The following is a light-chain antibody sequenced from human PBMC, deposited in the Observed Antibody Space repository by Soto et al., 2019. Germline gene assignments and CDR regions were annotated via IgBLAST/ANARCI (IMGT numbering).Light chain of an antibody. Sequence: DIKMTQSPSTLSASVGDRVSITCRASQIISSWLAWYQQKPGKAPRLLIYDVSSLQSGVPSRFSGSGSGTEFTLTISSLQPGDFATYYCQQYNSYLWTFGQGTKVDIK. CDR2: DVS. CDR3: QQYNSYLWT. CDR1: QIISSW. V-gene: IGKV1-5*01. J-gene: IGKJ1*01.